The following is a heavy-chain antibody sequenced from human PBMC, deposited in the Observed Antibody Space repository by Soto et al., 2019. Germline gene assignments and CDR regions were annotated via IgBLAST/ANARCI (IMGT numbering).Heavy chain of an antibody. V-gene: IGHV1-2*04. D-gene: IGHD6-13*01. CDR1: GYIFTGYY. CDR2: INPNSGGT. Sequence: ASVKVSCKASGYIFTGYYMHWVRQAPGQGLEWMGWINPNSGGTNYAQKFQGWVTMTRDTSISTAYMELSRLRSDDTAVYYCARDPASIAASGLYFDYWGQGTLVTVSS. J-gene: IGHJ4*02. CDR3: ARDPASIAASGLYFDY.